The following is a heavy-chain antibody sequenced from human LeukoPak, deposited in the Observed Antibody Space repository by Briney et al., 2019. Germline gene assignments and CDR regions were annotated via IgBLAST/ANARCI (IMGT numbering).Heavy chain of an antibody. Sequence: GGSLRLSCAASGFTFDDYAMHWVRQAPGKGLEWVSGISWNSDTIGYADSVKGRFTISRDNAKNSLYLQMNSLRAEDTALYYCAKDKTGFFDWLSNFDYWGQGTLVTVSS. CDR2: ISWNSDTI. V-gene: IGHV3-9*01. D-gene: IGHD3-9*01. CDR1: GFTFDDYA. J-gene: IGHJ4*02. CDR3: AKDKTGFFDWLSNFDY.